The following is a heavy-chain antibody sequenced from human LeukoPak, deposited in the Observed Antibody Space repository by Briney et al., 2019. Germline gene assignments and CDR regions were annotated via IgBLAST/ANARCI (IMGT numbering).Heavy chain of an antibody. J-gene: IGHJ6*02. CDR1: GFTFSSYS. CDR3: ARGHSNYYYYYGMDV. V-gene: IGHV3-48*02. D-gene: IGHD4-11*01. CDR2: ISSSSSTI. Sequence: GGSLRLSCAASGFTFSSYSMNWVRQAPGKGLEWVSYISSSSSTIYYADSVKGRFTISRDNAKNSLYLQMNSLRDEDTAVYYCARGHSNYYYYYGMDVWGQGTTVTVSS.